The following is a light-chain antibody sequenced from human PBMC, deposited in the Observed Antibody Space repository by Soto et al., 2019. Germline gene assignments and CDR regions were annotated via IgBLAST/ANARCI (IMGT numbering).Light chain of an antibody. V-gene: IGLV2-14*01. CDR2: EVT. CDR1: SNDVGSYNY. CDR3: QSYDTSLSGWV. Sequence: QSALTQPASVSGSPGQSITISCTGTSNDVGSYNYVSWYQQHPGKAPKLMIFEVTNRPSGVSNRFSGSKSGNTASLAITGLQAEDEADYYCQSYDTSLSGWVFGGGTKLTVL. J-gene: IGLJ3*02.